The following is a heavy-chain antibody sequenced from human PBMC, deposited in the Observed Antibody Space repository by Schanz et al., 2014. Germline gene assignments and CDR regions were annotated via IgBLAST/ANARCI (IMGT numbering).Heavy chain of an antibody. D-gene: IGHD1-26*01. V-gene: IGHV1-18*04. CDR1: GYTFTGYG. Sequence: QVQLVQSGAEVKKPGASVKVSCKASGYTFTGYGTSWVRQAPGQGLEWVGWISPFNKNTSYAQKFQGRVTMTRDTSTATAYMELRSLRSDDTAVYYCARDRDQWDGNYLDYWGQGTLVTVSS. J-gene: IGHJ4*02. CDR3: ARDRDQWDGNYLDY. CDR2: ISPFNKNT.